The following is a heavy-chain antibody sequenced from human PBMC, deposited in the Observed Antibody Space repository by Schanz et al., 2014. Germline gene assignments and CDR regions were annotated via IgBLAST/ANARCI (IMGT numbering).Heavy chain of an antibody. V-gene: IGHV3-48*02. CDR1: GFTFSRYW. J-gene: IGHJ4*02. D-gene: IGHD1-1*01. CDR2: ISSSSSYI. CDR3: ARVRGTKVDF. Sequence: EVQLVESGGELIQPGGSLRLSCEASGFTFSRYWMHWVRQAPGKGLEWVSYISSSSSYIYYADSMKGRFTISRDNAKNSLFLQMNSLRDEDTAVYYCARVRGTKVDFWGQGTLVTVSS.